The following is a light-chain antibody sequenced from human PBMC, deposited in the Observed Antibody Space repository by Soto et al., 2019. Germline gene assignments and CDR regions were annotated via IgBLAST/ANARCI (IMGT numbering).Light chain of an antibody. CDR1: SSNIGAGYD. CDR2: GNN. V-gene: IGLV1-40*01. CDR3: QSYDSSLSASV. J-gene: IGLJ7*01. Sequence: QSVLTQPPSVSGAPGQRVTISCTGSSSNIGAGYDVHWYQQVPGTAPKLLIYGNNNRPSGVPDRFSGSKSGTSASLAITGLQAEDEADYYCQSYDSSLSASVFGGGTQLTVL.